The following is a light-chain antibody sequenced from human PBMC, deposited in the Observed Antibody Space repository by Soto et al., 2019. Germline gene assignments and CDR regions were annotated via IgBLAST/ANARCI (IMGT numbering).Light chain of an antibody. Sequence: EVVLTQSPGTLSLSPGERATLSCRASQSVSSNSLAWYQQNPGQAPRLLIYAASSRATGIPDRFSGSGSGTDFTLTMSRLEPEDFAVYYCQQYGRSPLTFGQGTKVEIK. CDR3: QQYGRSPLT. CDR2: AAS. V-gene: IGKV3-20*01. CDR1: QSVSSNS. J-gene: IGKJ1*01.